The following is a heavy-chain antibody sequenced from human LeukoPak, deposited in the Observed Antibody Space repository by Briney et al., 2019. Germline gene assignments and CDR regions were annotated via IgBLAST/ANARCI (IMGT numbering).Heavy chain of an antibody. J-gene: IGHJ6*02. Sequence: SETLSLTCTVSSYSISSGYYWGWIRQPPGKGLEWIGSIYHSGSTYYNPSLKSRVTISIDTSKKQFSVKLSSVTAADTAVYYCARVGSSWCGHYYGMDVWGQGTTVTVSS. CDR2: IYHSGST. CDR1: SYSISSGYY. CDR3: ARVGSSWCGHYYGMDV. V-gene: IGHV4-38-2*02. D-gene: IGHD6-13*01.